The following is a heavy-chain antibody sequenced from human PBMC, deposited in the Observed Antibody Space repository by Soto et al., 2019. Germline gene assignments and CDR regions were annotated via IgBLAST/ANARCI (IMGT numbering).Heavy chain of an antibody. CDR2: ISYSGST. J-gene: IGHJ6*03. Sequence: QLQLQESGPGLVKPSETLSLTCTVSGGSISSSSSSWGWIRHPPGKGLEWLGIISYSGSTYYSPSLKSRVTISVDASKNLFSLKLSSVTAADTAVYYCARTYVTDVVVVPASKDYMDVWGKGTTVTVSS. D-gene: IGHD2-2*01. V-gene: IGHV4-39*01. CDR3: ARTYVTDVVVVPASKDYMDV. CDR1: GGSISSSSSS.